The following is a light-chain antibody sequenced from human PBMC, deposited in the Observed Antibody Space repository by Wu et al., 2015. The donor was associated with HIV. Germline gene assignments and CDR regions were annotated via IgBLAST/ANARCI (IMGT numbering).Light chain of an antibody. CDR2: GAS. V-gene: IGKV3-15*01. J-gene: IGKJ2*03. CDR3: LQYDNWPYS. Sequence: EIVLTQSPGTLSLSPGERATLSCRASQSVSSTYLAWYQQKPGQAPRLLIYGASTRATDIPARFSGSGSGTEFTLTISSLQSEDFAVYYCLQYDNWPYSFGQGTKLEIK. CDR1: QSVSSTY.